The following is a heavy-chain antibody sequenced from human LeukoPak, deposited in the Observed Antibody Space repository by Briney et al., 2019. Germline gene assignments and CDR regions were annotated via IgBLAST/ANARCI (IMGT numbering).Heavy chain of an antibody. V-gene: IGHV3-7*01. J-gene: IGHJ4*02. CDR1: GFTFSSYW. CDR3: ARGYYPSHIAAVTDIGY. CDR2: IKQDGSEK. D-gene: IGHD6-13*01. Sequence: GGSLRLSCAASGFTFSSYWMSWVRQAPGKGLEWVANIKQDGSEKYYVDSVKGRFTISRDNAKNSLYLQMNSLRAEDTAVYYCARGYYPSHIAAVTDIGYWGQGTLVTVSS.